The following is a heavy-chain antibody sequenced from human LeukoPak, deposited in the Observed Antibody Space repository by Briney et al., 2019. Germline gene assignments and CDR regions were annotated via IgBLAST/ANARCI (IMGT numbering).Heavy chain of an antibody. D-gene: IGHD6-19*01. V-gene: IGHV3-21*01. CDR2: ISSSGRYI. J-gene: IGHJ4*02. CDR1: GFTFSSYS. CDR3: ARDSRAVAADFDY. Sequence: PGGSLRLSCAASGFTFSSYSMNWVRQAPGKGLEWVSAISSSGRYIYYADSVKGRFTISSDSAKNSLYLQMNSLRAEDTAEYFCARDSRAVAADFDYWGQGTLVTVSS.